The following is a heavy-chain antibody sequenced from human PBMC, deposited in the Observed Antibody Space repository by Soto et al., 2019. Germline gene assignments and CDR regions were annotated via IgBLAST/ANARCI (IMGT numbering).Heavy chain of an antibody. V-gene: IGHV4-59*01. CDR3: ASGTDSGPYYYYYMDV. CDR1: GGSISSYY. CDR2: IYYSGGT. Sequence: SETLSLTCTVSGGSISSYYWSWIRQPPGKGLEWIGYIYYSGGTNYNPSLKSRVTISVDTSKNQFSLKLSSVTAADTAVYYCASGTDSGPYYYYYMDVWGKGTTVTVSS. D-gene: IGHD1-26*01. J-gene: IGHJ6*03.